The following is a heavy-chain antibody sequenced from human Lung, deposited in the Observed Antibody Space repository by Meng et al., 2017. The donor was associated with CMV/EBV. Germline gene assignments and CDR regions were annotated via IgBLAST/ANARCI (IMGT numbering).Heavy chain of an antibody. Sequence: ASVKVSXKASGYTFTSYGISWVRQAPGQGLEWMGWISAYNGNTNYAQKLQGRVTMTTDTSTSTAYMELRSLRSDDTAVYYCARDRTPDIVVPHYYYYGMDVWGQGTTVXVSS. CDR2: ISAYNGNT. D-gene: IGHD2-2*01. CDR3: ARDRTPDIVVPHYYYYGMDV. J-gene: IGHJ6*02. CDR1: GYTFTSYG. V-gene: IGHV1-18*01.